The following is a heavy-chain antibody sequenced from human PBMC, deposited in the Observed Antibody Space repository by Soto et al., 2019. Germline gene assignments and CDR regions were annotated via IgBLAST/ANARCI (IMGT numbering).Heavy chain of an antibody. CDR2: IDYNGVT. CDR3: GKVLVGATGHTDSDS. D-gene: IGHD2-15*01. V-gene: IGHV4-39*01. CDR1: GGSITSNDYY. J-gene: IGHJ4*02. Sequence: PSETLSLTCTVSGGSITSNDYYWGWIRQPPGKGLEWIGNIDYNGVTSYNPSLKSRVTVSKDTSKNQFSLKLTSATAADTALYYCGKVLVGATGHTDSDSWGQGTLVTVSS.